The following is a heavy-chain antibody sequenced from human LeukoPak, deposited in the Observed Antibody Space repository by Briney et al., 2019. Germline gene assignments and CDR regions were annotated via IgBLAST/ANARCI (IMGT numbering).Heavy chain of an antibody. V-gene: IGHV3-48*02. CDR1: GFTFSSYS. CDR2: ISSSSSTI. J-gene: IGHJ3*02. CDR3: ARAEDMITFGGVIATGNAFDI. D-gene: IGHD3-16*02. Sequence: GGSLRLSCEASGFTFSSYSMNWVRQAPGKGLEWVSYISSSSSTIYYADSVKGRFTIHRDNAKNSLYLQMNSLRDEDTAVYYCARAEDMITFGGVIATGNAFDIWGQGTMVTVSS.